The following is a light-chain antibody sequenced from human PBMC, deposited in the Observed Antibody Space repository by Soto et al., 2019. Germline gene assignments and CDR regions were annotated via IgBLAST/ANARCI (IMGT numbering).Light chain of an antibody. Sequence: EIIWTQSPATMSLPPGERATLSCRASQTVSSNYLAWCQQRPGQAPRLLIYGASTRAAGIPDRFSGSGSGTDFTLTITRLEPEDSAVYFCQQYTGPPTTFGQGTKVDIK. V-gene: IGKV3-20*01. CDR1: QTVSSNY. CDR2: GAS. CDR3: QQYTGPPTT. J-gene: IGKJ1*01.